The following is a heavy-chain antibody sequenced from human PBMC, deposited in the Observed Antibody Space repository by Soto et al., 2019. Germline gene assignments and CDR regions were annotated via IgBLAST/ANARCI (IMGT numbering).Heavy chain of an antibody. J-gene: IGHJ6*01. CDR3: ARSGWRHYGMDV. CDR1: VFTFSSYS. Sequence: WGSLRVAWAPSVFTFSSYSMNSLRQAPGKGLEWVSSISIGSSYIYYADSVKGRFTISRDNAKNSLYLQMNSLRAEDTAVYYCARSGWRHYGMDVWGQGTTFTVSS. V-gene: IGHV3-21*01. CDR2: ISIGSSYI. D-gene: IGHD6-19*01.